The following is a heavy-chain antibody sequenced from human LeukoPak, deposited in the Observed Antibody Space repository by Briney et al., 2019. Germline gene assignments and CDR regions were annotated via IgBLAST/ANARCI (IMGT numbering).Heavy chain of an antibody. J-gene: IGHJ4*02. Sequence: GGSLRLSCAASGFTFRTYGMHWIRQAPGKGLEWVALIWYDGSNKYYVDSVKGRFTISRDNSKNTLYLQMNSLRAEDTAVYYCARDPQEFVDYWGQGTLVTVSS. CDR3: ARDPQEFVDY. CDR2: IWYDGSNK. CDR1: GFTFRTYG. V-gene: IGHV3-33*01.